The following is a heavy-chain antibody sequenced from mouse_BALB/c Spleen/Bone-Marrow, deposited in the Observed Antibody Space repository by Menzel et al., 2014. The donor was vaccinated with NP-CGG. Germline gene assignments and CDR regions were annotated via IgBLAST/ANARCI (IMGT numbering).Heavy chain of an antibody. CDR2: INPDSSTI. CDR3: AHRYDVAMDY. D-gene: IGHD2-14*01. CDR1: GFDFSRYW. V-gene: IGHV4-1*02. J-gene: IGHJ4*01. Sequence: DVQLQESGGGLVQPGRFLKLSCAASGFDFSRYWMSWVRQAPGKGLEWIGEINPDSSTINYTPSLKDKFIISRDNAKNTLYLQMSKVRSEDTALYYGAHRYDVAMDYWGQGTSVTVSS.